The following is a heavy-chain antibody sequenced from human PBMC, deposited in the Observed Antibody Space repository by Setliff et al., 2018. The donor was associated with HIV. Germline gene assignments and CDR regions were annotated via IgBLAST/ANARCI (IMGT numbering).Heavy chain of an antibody. J-gene: IGHJ4*02. V-gene: IGHV4-38-2*02. D-gene: IGHD3-22*01. CDR2: IYHTGSS. CDR1: GSSISSRYY. CDR3: AGDVLDLVISVYGF. Sequence: SETLSLTCDVSGSSISSRYYWGWIRQSPGKGLEWSGNIYHTGSSYYNPSLNDRATISLDQSKNQFSLKLNSVTAADTAVYYCAGDVLDLVISVYGFWGQGIPVTVSS.